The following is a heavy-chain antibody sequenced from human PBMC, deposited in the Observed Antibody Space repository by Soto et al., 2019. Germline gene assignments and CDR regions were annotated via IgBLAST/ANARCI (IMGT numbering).Heavy chain of an antibody. CDR2: IYYSGST. CDR1: GGSVSSGSYY. V-gene: IGHV4-61*01. Sequence: SETLSLTCTVSGGSVSSGSYYWSWIRQPPGKGLEWIGYIYYSGSTNYNPSLKSRVTISVDTSKYQFSLKLSSVTAADTAVYYCASFSCALLLRIGYFQHWGQGTLVTVSS. J-gene: IGHJ1*01. D-gene: IGHD2-15*01. CDR3: ASFSCALLLRIGYFQH.